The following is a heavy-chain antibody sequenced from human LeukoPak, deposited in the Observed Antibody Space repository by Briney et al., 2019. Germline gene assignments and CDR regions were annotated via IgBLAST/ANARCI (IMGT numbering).Heavy chain of an antibody. D-gene: IGHD2-21*02. CDR1: GFTFSSYG. V-gene: IGHV3-30*18. J-gene: IGHJ6*02. CDR3: AKDIVVVTAPLGYYGMDV. Sequence: PGRSLRLSCAASGFTFSSYGMHWVRQAPGKGLEWVAVISYDGSNKYYADSVKGRFTISRDNSKNTLYLQMNSLRAEDTAVYCCAKDIVVVTAPLGYYGMDVWGQGTTVTVSS. CDR2: ISYDGSNK.